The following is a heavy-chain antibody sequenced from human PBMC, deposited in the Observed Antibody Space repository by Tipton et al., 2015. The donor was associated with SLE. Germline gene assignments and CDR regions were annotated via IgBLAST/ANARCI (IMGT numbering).Heavy chain of an antibody. V-gene: IGHV4-28*01. Sequence: TLSLTCNVSVYSISSSHWWGWIRQPPGKGLEWIGHIYYGGTTYYNPSLKSRVTISVDTSKSHLSLKLTSVTAADTAVYFCARSSSVRTLLWPTFAYWRQGTLVTVSS. D-gene: IGHD2/OR15-2a*01. CDR2: IYYGGTT. CDR1: VYSISSSHW. J-gene: IGHJ4*02. CDR3: ARSSSVRTLLWPTFAY.